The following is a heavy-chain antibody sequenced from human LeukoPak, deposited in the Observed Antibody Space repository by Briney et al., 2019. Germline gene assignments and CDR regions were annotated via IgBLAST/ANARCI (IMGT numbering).Heavy chain of an antibody. D-gene: IGHD3-10*01. CDR3: AIHGSGSIDY. CDR2: ISAYNGNT. Sequence: GASVKVSCKASGYTFTSYGISWVRQAPGQGLEWMGWISAYNGNTNYAQKLQGRVTMTTDTSTSTAYLELSSLRSEDAAVYYCAIHGSGSIDYWGQGTLVTVSS. J-gene: IGHJ4*02. V-gene: IGHV1-18*01. CDR1: GYTFTSYG.